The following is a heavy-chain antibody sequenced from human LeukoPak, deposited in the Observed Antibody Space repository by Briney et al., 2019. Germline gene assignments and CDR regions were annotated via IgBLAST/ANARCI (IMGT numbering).Heavy chain of an antibody. D-gene: IGHD6-13*01. J-gene: IGHJ6*04. CDR1: GGSISSYY. CDR3: ARDRSRGSSWYPDSYYYYGMDV. CDR2: IYYSGST. Sequence: PSETLSLTCTVSGGSISSYYWGWIRQPPGKGLEWIGYIYYSGSTNYNPSLKSRVTISVDTSKNQFSLKLSSVTAADTAVYYCARDRSRGSSWYPDSYYYYGMDVWGKGTTVTVSS. V-gene: IGHV4-59*01.